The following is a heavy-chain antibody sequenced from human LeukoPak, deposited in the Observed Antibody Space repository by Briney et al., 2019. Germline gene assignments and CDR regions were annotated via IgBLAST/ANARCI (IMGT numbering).Heavy chain of an antibody. CDR2: ISSSSYI. D-gene: IGHD1-26*01. CDR3: ASHIVGATTQYFDL. J-gene: IGHJ2*01. Sequence: GGSLRLSCAASGFTFSSYSMNWVRQAPGKGLEWVSSISSSSYIYYADSVKGRFTISRDNAKNSLYLQMNSLRAEDTAVYYCASHIVGATTQYFDLWGRGTLVTVSS. CDR1: GFTFSSYS. V-gene: IGHV3-21*01.